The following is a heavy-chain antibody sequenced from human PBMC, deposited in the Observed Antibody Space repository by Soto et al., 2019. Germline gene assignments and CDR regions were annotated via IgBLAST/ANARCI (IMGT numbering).Heavy chain of an antibody. V-gene: IGHV1-2*04. Sequence: QVQLVQSGAEVKKPGASVKVSCKASGYTFTGYYIHWVRQAPGQGLEWMGWINPNGGDTNYAQKFQDWVTMTRDTSIITAYMELSRLKSDDTAVYYCARGTWQGRFDPWGQGTLVTVSS. J-gene: IGHJ5*02. CDR2: INPNGGDT. CDR3: ARGTWQGRFDP. CDR1: GYTFTGYY.